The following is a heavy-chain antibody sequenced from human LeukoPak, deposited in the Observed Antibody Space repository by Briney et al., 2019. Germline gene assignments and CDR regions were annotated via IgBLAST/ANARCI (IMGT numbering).Heavy chain of an antibody. CDR3: ARDLTDIVVVPVSHDAFDI. D-gene: IGHD2-2*01. CDR2: ISAYNGNT. Sequence: ASVKVSCKASGYTFTSHGISWVRQAPGQGLEWMGWISAYNGNTNYAQKLQGRVTMTTDTSTSTAYMELRSLRSDDTAVYYCARDLTDIVVVPVSHDAFDIWGQGTMVTVSS. CDR1: GYTFTSHG. J-gene: IGHJ3*02. V-gene: IGHV1-18*01.